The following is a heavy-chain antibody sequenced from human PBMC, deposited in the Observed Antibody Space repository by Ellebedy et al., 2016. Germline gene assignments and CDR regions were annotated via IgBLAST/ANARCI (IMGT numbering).Heavy chain of an antibody. V-gene: IGHV4-31*03. CDR3: ARAGVGGLTGDAFDI. CDR1: GGSISSGGYY. Sequence: SETLSLTXTVSGGSISSGGYYWSWIRQHPGKGLEWIGYIYYSGSTYYNPSLKSRVTISVDTSKNQFSLKLSSVTAADTAVYYCARAGVGGLTGDAFDIWGQGTMVTVSS. CDR2: IYYSGST. D-gene: IGHD1-20*01. J-gene: IGHJ3*02.